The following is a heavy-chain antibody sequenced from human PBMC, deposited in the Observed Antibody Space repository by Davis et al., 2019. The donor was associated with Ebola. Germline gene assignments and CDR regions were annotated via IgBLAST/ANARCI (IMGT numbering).Heavy chain of an antibody. CDR2: ITSSSSYI. CDR3: ARDDGSVDY. CDR1: GFTFSSSN. Sequence: GESLKISCAASGFTFSSSNMNWVRQAPGKGLEWVSSITSSSSYIYYADSVKGRFTISRDNAKNSLYLQMNSLRAEDTAVYYCARDDGSVDYWGQGILVTVSS. V-gene: IGHV3-21*01. J-gene: IGHJ4*02.